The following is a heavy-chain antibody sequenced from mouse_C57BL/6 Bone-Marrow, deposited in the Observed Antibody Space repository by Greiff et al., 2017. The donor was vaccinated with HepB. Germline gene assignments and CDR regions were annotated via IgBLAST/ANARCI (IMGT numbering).Heavy chain of an antibody. J-gene: IGHJ4*01. V-gene: IGHV1-55*01. CDR1: GYTFTSYW. Sequence: VQLQQPGAELVKPGASVKMSCKASGYTFTSYWITWVKQRPGQGLEWIGDIYPGSGSTNYNEKFKSKATLTVDTSSSTAYMQLSSLTSEDSAVYYCARYRLLWAYYYAMDYWGQGTSVTVSS. CDR3: ARYRLLWAYYYAMDY. CDR2: IYPGSGST. D-gene: IGHD2-1*01.